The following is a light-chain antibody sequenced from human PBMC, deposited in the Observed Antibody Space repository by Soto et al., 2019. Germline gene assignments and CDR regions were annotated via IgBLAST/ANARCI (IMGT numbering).Light chain of an antibody. CDR1: QRVLYSSNNKNY. Sequence: DIVMTQSPDSLAVSLGERATINCKSSQRVLYSSNNKNYLTWYQQNPGQPPKLLIYWASTRESGVPDRFSGSGSGTDFTLTISSLQAEDVAVYYCQQYYSTPITFGHGTRLEIK. CDR2: WAS. V-gene: IGKV4-1*01. CDR3: QQYYSTPIT. J-gene: IGKJ5*01.